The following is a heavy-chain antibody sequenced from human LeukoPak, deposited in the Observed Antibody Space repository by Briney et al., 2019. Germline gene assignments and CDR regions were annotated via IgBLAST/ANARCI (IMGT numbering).Heavy chain of an antibody. D-gene: IGHD3-3*01. CDR2: INSDGSST. Sequence: PGGSLRLSCAASGFTFSSYAMSWVRQAPGKGLVWVSRINSDGSSTSYADSVKGRFTISRDNAKNTLYLQMNSLRAEDTAVYYCARGSTGSITIFGVVIIKGDWFGPWGQGTLVTVSS. V-gene: IGHV3-74*01. CDR1: GFTFSSYA. J-gene: IGHJ5*02. CDR3: ARGSTGSITIFGVVIIKGDWFGP.